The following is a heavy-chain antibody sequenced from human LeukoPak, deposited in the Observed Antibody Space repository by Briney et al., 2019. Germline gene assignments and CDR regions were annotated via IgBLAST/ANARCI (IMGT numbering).Heavy chain of an antibody. D-gene: IGHD3-10*01. CDR2: INHSGST. CDR3: ARDNYYGSGSYYTFFTDY. J-gene: IGHJ4*02. Sequence: PSETLSLTCAVYGGSFSGYYWSWIRQPPGKGLEWIGEINHSGSTNYNPSLKSRVTISVDTSKNQFSLKLSSVTAADTAVYYCARDNYYGSGSYYTFFTDYWGQGTLVTVSS. V-gene: IGHV4-34*01. CDR1: GGSFSGYY.